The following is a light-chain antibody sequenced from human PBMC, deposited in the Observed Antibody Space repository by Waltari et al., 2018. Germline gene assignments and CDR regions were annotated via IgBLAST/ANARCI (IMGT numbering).Light chain of an antibody. CDR1: STDVGAYNF. CDR3: SSYTTSTTRL. V-gene: IGLV2-14*01. Sequence: QSALTQPASVSGSPGQSITISCTGSSTDVGAYNFVSWYQQHPGKVPKLILYDVGNRPSAISHRFSASKAGNTASLTISGLQEEDEGEYYCSSYTTSTTRLFGTGTRLTVL. J-gene: IGLJ1*01. CDR2: DVG.